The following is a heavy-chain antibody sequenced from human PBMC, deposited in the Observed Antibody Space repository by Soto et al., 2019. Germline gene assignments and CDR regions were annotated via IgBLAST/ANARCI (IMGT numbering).Heavy chain of an antibody. Sequence: PSQTLLLPGCISVDSVCSDRAAWHWIRQSPSRGLEWLGRTYFRSRWYSDYAISVKSRVTISADTSKNQFSLQLNSVTPDDTATYYCVRDTIVAGMELFDYWGRGTLVTVSS. CDR2: TYFRSRWYS. V-gene: IGHV6-1*01. CDR3: VRDTIVAGMELFDY. J-gene: IGHJ4*02. CDR1: VDSVCSDRAA. D-gene: IGHD5-12*01.